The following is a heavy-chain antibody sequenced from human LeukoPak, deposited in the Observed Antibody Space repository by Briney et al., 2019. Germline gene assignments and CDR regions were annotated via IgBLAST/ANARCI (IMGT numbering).Heavy chain of an antibody. V-gene: IGHV3-21*01. J-gene: IGHJ4*02. Sequence: GGSLRLSCAASGFTFSSYAMHWVRQAPGKGLEWVSSISSSSSYIYYADSVKGRFTISRDNAKNSLYLQMNSLRAEDTAVYYCARDVTYYYGSGSSPPGDYWGQGTLVTVSS. CDR2: ISSSSSYI. D-gene: IGHD3-10*01. CDR1: GFTFSSYA. CDR3: ARDVTYYYGSGSSPPGDY.